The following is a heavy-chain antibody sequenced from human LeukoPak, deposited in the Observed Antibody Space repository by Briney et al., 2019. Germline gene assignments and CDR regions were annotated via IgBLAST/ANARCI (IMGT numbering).Heavy chain of an antibody. CDR1: GFTFSSYA. Sequence: GGSLRLSCAASGFTFSSYAMHWVRQAPGKGLEWVAVISYDGSNKYYADSVKGRFTISRDNSKNTLHLQMNSLRAEDTAVYYCARDSRGSFDYWGQGTLVTVSS. CDR2: ISYDGSNK. CDR3: ARDSRGSFDY. J-gene: IGHJ4*02. V-gene: IGHV3-30*04. D-gene: IGHD3-10*01.